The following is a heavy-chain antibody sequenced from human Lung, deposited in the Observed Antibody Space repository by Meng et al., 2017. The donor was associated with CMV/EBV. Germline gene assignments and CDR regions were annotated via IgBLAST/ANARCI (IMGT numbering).Heavy chain of an antibody. CDR3: ARGELLWDY. D-gene: IGHD2-2*01. CDR2: MDYRGST. V-gene: IGHV4-30-4*01. J-gene: IGHJ4*02. Sequence: QGPLQEPGPGLVKPSQTLSLTCPVSGDSISSSEYFWSWIRQPPGKGLEWIGYMDYRGSTFYNPSLKSRVTISVDTSKNQFSLKLSSVTAADTAVYFCARGELLWDYWGQGTLVTVSS. CDR1: GDSISSSEYF.